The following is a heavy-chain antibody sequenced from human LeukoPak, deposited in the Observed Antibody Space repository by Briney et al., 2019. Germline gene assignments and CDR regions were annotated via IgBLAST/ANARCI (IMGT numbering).Heavy chain of an antibody. CDR1: GFTFSSYS. J-gene: IGHJ4*02. V-gene: IGHV3-21*01. D-gene: IGHD6-13*01. CDR2: ISSSSSYI. CDR3: ARHSTRYSSSPYYFDY. Sequence: GGSLRLSCAASGFTFSSYSMNWVRQAPGKGLEWVSSISSSSSYIYYADSVKGRFTISRDNAKNSLYLQMNSLRAEDTAVYYCARHSTRYSSSPYYFDYWGQGTLVTVSS.